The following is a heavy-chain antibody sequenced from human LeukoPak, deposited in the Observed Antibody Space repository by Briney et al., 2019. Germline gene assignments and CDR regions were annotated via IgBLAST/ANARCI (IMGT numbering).Heavy chain of an antibody. CDR2: ISYDGSNK. Sequence: GGSLRLSCAASGFTFSSYAMHWVRQAPGKGLEWVAVISYDGSNKYYADSVKGRFTISRDNSKNTLYLQMNSLRAEDTAVYYCARSIAVAGAWGQGTLVTVSS. CDR1: GFTFSSYA. V-gene: IGHV3-30*01. J-gene: IGHJ5*02. D-gene: IGHD6-19*01. CDR3: ARSIAVAGA.